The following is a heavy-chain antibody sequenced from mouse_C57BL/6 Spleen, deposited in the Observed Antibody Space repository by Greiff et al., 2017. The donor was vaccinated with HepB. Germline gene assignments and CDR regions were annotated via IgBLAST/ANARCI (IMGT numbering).Heavy chain of an antibody. D-gene: IGHD3-2*02. Sequence: QVQLKQPGAELVKPGASVKLSCKASGYTFTSYWMQWVKQRPGQGLEWIGEIDPSDSYTNYNQKFKGKATLTVDTSSSTAYMQLSSLTSEDSAVYYCARSTAQAFYAMDYWGQGTSVTVSS. V-gene: IGHV1-50*01. CDR1: GYTFTSYW. CDR3: ARSTAQAFYAMDY. J-gene: IGHJ4*01. CDR2: IDPSDSYT.